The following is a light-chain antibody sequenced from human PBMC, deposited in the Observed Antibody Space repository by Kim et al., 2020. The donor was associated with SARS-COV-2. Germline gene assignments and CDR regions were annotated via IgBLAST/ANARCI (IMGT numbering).Light chain of an antibody. CDR1: QSSGIW. V-gene: IGKV1-5*03. CDR2: KVS. CDR3: QQYDDYPLT. Sequence: DIQMTQSPSTLSASEGDRVTITCRASQSSGIWLAWYQQKPGKAPKLLSYKVSSLESGVPSRFSGSGSGTEFTLTISSLQPDDFATYYCQQYDDYPLTFGGGTKVDIK. J-gene: IGKJ4*01.